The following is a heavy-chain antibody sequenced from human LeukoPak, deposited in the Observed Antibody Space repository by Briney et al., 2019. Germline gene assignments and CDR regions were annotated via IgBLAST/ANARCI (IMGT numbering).Heavy chain of an antibody. CDR3: ARVRDGYNDAYDI. V-gene: IGHV1-8*01. D-gene: IGHD5-24*01. J-gene: IGHJ3*02. CDR2: MNPNSGNT. Sequence: GASVKVSCKASGYTFTSSDINWVRQATGQGLEWMGWMNPNSGNTGYAQKFQGRVTMTRDTSTSTVYMELSSLKSEDTAVYYCARVRDGYNDAYDIWGQGTMVTVSS. CDR1: GYTFTSSD.